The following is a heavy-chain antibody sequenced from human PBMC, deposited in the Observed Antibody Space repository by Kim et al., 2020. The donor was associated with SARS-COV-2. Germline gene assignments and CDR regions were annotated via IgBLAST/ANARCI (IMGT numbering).Heavy chain of an antibody. J-gene: IGHJ6*02. D-gene: IGHD3-16*01. V-gene: IGHV4-59*13. CDR2: IYYSGST. CDR3: GRMGGGPYYYGMDV. CDR1: GGSISSYY. Sequence: SETLSLTCTVSGGSISSYYWSWIRQPPGKGLEWIGYIYYSGSTNYNPSLKSRVTISVDTSKNQFSLKLSSVTAADTAVDYCGRMGGGPYYYGMDVWGQGTPVTVSS.